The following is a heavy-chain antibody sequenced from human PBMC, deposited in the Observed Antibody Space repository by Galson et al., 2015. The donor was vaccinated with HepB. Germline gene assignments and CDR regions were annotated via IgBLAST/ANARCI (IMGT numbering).Heavy chain of an antibody. J-gene: IGHJ4*02. V-gene: IGHV3-30*02. Sequence: SLRLSCAASGFTFSSYGMHWVRQAPGKGLEWVAFIRYDGSNKYYADSVKGRFTISRDNSKNTLYLQMNSLRAEDTAVYYCAKDPYYYDSSGYSLVDYWGQGTLVTVSS. D-gene: IGHD3-22*01. CDR2: IRYDGSNK. CDR1: GFTFSSYG. CDR3: AKDPYYYDSSGYSLVDY.